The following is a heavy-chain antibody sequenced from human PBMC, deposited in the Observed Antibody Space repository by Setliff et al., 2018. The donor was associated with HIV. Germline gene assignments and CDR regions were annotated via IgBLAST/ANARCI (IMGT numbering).Heavy chain of an antibody. CDR1: GYSISSGYY. V-gene: IGHV4-38-2*02. Sequence: SETLSLTCTVTGYSISSGYYWAWIRQPPGKGLEWVGYIYHAGNTYYNPSLKSRVTISVGTSKNQISLRLNPLTAADTAVYYCARGTTLNVVPDAFDIWGQGTMVTVSS. CDR2: IYHAGNT. CDR3: ARGTTLNVVPDAFDI. D-gene: IGHD4-17*01. J-gene: IGHJ3*02.